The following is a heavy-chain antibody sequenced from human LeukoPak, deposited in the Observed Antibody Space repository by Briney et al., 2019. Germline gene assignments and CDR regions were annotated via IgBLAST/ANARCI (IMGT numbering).Heavy chain of an antibody. CDR1: GVTLSPYG. V-gene: IGHV3-30*03. CDR2: ISYEGGTQ. Sequence: GGSLRLSCAASGVTLSPYGMHWVRQAPGKGPEWVAVISYEGGTQHYADSVKGRFIISRDNPRNTLYLQMKILRTEDTAVYYCATEGTPQVSTWYDLWGQGTQVIVSS. D-gene: IGHD3-10*01. J-gene: IGHJ5*02. CDR3: ATEGTPQVSTWYDL.